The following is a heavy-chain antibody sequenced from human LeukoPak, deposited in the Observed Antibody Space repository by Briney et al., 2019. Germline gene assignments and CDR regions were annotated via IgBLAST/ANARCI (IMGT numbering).Heavy chain of an antibody. Sequence: GGSLRLSCAASGFTFSNYWMGWVRQAPGKGLEWVANIHRDGDERSHLKGRFTISRDNARNSLYLQMNSLRGEDSGVYYCARHGSFFFDTWGQGTLVTVSS. CDR1: GFTFSNYW. V-gene: IGHV3-7*05. J-gene: IGHJ4*02. CDR2: IHRDGDER. CDR3: ARHGSFFFDT. D-gene: IGHD1-26*01.